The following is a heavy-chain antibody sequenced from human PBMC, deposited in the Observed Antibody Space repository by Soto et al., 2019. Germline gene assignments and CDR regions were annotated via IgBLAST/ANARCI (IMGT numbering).Heavy chain of an antibody. J-gene: IGHJ5*02. V-gene: IGHV3-23*01. CDR2: ISGSGGST. D-gene: IGHD3-3*01. CDR1: GFTFSSYA. Sequence: PGGSLRLSCAASGFTFSSYAMSWVRQAPGKGLEWVSAISGSGGSTYYADSVKGRFTISRDNSKNTLYLQMNSLRAEDTAVYYCAKDRRFYPQPSGWFDPWGQGTLVTVSS. CDR3: AKDRRFYPQPSGWFDP.